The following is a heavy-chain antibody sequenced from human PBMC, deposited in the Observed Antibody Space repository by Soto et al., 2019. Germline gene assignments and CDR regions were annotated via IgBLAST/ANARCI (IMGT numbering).Heavy chain of an antibody. V-gene: IGHV1-2*02. Sequence: ASVKVSCKASGYTFTGYYMHWVRQAPGQGLEWMGWINPNSGGTNYAQKFQGRVTMTRDTSISTAYMELSRLRSDDTAVYYCRRNSHILTGYRNFDYWGQGTLVTVSS. CDR3: RRNSHILTGYRNFDY. CDR2: INPNSGGT. D-gene: IGHD3-9*01. CDR1: GYTFTGYY. J-gene: IGHJ4*02.